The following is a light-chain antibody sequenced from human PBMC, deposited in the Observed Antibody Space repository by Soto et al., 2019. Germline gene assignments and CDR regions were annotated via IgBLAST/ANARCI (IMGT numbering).Light chain of an antibody. CDR1: QAITNY. CDR2: AAS. CDR3: QNYYSVPLT. V-gene: IGKV1-27*01. Sequence: DIQMTQSPSSLSASVGDRVTIARRASQAITNYLAWYQQKPGEVPELLIYAASTLQSGVPSRFSGSGSGTDFTLTISSLQPEDVATYYCQNYYSVPLTFGGGTKVEIK. J-gene: IGKJ4*01.